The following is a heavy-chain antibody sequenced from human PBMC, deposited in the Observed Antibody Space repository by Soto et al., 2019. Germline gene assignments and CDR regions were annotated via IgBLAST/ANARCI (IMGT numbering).Heavy chain of an antibody. J-gene: IGHJ4*02. V-gene: IGHV4-59*02. CDR1: GESVSRSY. CDR2: MHYTGFS. CDR3: ATSYGNARYTY. D-gene: IGHD1-1*01. Sequence: ASGAPFPTSSFSGESVSRSYWPWRRQSPEKGLEWIGYMHYTGFSHYNPSLKSRLTISVDRSKNQFTLQLTSVTVADTAVYYCATSYGNARYTYWGQGTQVTVSS.